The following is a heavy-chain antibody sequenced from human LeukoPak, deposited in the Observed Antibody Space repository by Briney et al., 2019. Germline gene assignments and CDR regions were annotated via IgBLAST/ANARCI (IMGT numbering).Heavy chain of an antibody. D-gene: IGHD6-13*01. Sequence: SETLSLTCHVSGDSVNSDGYYWSWIRQHPGKGLEWIGFISYRGSTSFNPSLKSRVSISVDTSKNQFSLKLSSVTAADTAVYYCARGLMMAVAGRGEFHYWGQGTLVTVSS. J-gene: IGHJ4*02. CDR3: ARGLMMAVAGRGEFHY. CDR2: ISYRGST. V-gene: IGHV4-31*03. CDR1: GDSVNSDGYY.